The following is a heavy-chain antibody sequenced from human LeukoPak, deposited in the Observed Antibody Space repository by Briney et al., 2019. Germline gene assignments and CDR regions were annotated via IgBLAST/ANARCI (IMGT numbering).Heavy chain of an antibody. D-gene: IGHD1-26*01. CDR2: ISATGGST. CDR3: AKDRAVGATRFDY. J-gene: IGHJ4*02. Sequence: GGSLRLSCAASGFTFSSYAMSWVRQAPGKGLEWVSTISATGGSTYYADSVQGRFIISRDNSKNMLYLQMNSLRAEDTAVYYCAKDRAVGATRFDYGGQGTLVTVSS. V-gene: IGHV3-23*01. CDR1: GFTFSSYA.